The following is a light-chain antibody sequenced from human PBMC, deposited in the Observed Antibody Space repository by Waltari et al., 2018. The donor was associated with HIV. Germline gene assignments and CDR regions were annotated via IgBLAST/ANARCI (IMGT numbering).Light chain of an antibody. V-gene: IGLV2-11*01. CDR1: SSDVGGYNY. CDR3: CSYAGSYTLAV. Sequence: QSALPQPRSVSGSPGQSVTISCTGTSSDVGGYNYVSWYQQHPGKAPKLMIYGVSKRPSGVPDRFSGSKSGNTASLTISGLQAEDEADYYCCSYAGSYTLAVFGGGTKLTVL. CDR2: GVS. J-gene: IGLJ3*02.